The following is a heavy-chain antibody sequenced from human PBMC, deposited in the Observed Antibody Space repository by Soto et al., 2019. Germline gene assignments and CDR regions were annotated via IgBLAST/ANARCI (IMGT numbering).Heavy chain of an antibody. CDR1: GYTFTGYY. V-gene: IGHV1-2*04. Sequence: QVQLVQSGAEVKKPGASVKVSCKASGYTFTGYYMHWVRQAPGQGLEWMGWINTNSGGTNYAQKFQGWVTXXRXASISTAYMELSRLRSDDTAVYYCARAPHFWSGYSGGYGMDVWGQGTTVTVSS. CDR2: INTNSGGT. D-gene: IGHD3-3*01. CDR3: ARAPHFWSGYSGGYGMDV. J-gene: IGHJ6*02.